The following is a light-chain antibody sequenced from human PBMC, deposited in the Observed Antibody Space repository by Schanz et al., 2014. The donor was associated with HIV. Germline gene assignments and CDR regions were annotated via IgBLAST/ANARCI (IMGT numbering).Light chain of an antibody. Sequence: QSALTQPPSASGSPGQSVTISCTGTSSDVGGYNYASWYQQHPGKAPKIMIYEVTKRASGVPDRFSGSKSGNTASLTVSGLQAEDEADYYCSSYAGSTNYVFGTGTKLTVL. CDR2: EVT. CDR1: SSDVGGYNY. J-gene: IGLJ1*01. CDR3: SSYAGSTNYV. V-gene: IGLV2-8*01.